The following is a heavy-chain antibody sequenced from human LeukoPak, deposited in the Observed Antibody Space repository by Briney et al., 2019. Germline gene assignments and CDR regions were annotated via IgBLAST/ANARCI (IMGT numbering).Heavy chain of an antibody. CDR1: GFTFNNAW. Sequence: GGSLRLSCAASGFTFNNAWMSWVRQAPGKGLEWVGRIKSETDGGTADHAAPVKGGFTISRDDSKSTLFLQMNSLKSEDTAVYYCARELSYSSGWFQYSDYWGQGTLVTVSS. CDR3: ARELSYSSGWFQYSDY. V-gene: IGHV3-15*01. D-gene: IGHD6-19*01. CDR2: IKSETDGGTA. J-gene: IGHJ4*02.